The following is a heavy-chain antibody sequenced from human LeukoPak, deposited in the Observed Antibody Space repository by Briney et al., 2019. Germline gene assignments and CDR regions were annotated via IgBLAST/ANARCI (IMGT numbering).Heavy chain of an antibody. CDR1: GFTFSTYS. CDR2: ISSSSSYI. Sequence: GGSLRLSCAASGFTFSTYSMNWVRQAPGKGLEWVSSISSSSSYIYYADSVKGRFTISRDNAKNSLYLQMNSLRAEDTAVYYCAREGSSGWYLVGEYNWFDPWGQGTLVTVSS. J-gene: IGHJ5*02. V-gene: IGHV3-21*01. CDR3: AREGSSGWYLVGEYNWFDP. D-gene: IGHD6-19*01.